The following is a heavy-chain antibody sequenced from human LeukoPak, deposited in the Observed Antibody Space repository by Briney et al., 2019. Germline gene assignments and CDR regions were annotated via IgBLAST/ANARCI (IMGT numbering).Heavy chain of an antibody. V-gene: IGHV3-21*01. CDR1: GFTVSSNY. Sequence: GGSLRLSCAASGFTVSSNYMSWVRQAPGKGLEWVSSISSSSSYIYYADSVKGRFTISRDNAKNSLYLQMNSLRAEDTAVYYCARDSPYYYGMDVWGQGTTVTVSS. CDR3: ARDSPYYYGMDV. J-gene: IGHJ6*02. CDR2: ISSSSSYI.